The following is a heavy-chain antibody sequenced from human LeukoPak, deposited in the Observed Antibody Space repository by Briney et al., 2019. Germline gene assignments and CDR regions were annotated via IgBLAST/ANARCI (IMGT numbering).Heavy chain of an antibody. J-gene: IGHJ5*02. D-gene: IGHD2-2*01. V-gene: IGHV1-69*05. CDR3: ARGWGIPAPISWFDP. Sequence: ASVKVSCKASGGSFSSNIIGWVRQAPGQGLEWMGGIVPIFGKTKYAQKFQGRVTITTDESSSPAYMELSSLRSDDTAIYYCARGWGIPAPISWFDPWGQGTLVTVSS. CDR1: GGSFSSNI. CDR2: IVPIFGKT.